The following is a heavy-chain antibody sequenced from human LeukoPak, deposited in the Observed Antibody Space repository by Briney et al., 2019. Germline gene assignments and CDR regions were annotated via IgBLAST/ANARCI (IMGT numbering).Heavy chain of an antibody. CDR1: GGSISSYY. D-gene: IGHD3-3*01. CDR3: ARGDDFWRGYCNYFDY. V-gene: IGHV4-59*01. Sequence: SETLSLTCTVSGGSISSYYWSWIRQPPGKGLEWIGNIYYSGSTNYNPSLKSRVTISVDTSKNQFSLKLSSVTAADTAVYYCARGDDFWRGYCNYFDYWGQGTLVTVSS. J-gene: IGHJ4*02. CDR2: IYYSGST.